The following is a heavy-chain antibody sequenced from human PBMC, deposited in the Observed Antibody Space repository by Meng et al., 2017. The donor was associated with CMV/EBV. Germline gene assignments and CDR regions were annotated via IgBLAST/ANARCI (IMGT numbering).Heavy chain of an antibody. Sequence: GESLKISCAGSGFTFSDYEMSWVRQAPGKGLEWVSNIDYSGTGVYYADSMRGRFTVSRDNARNSLYLQLNSLRAEVTAVYYCARAWGIHFDYWGQGVVVTVSS. CDR1: GFTFSDYE. J-gene: IGHJ4*02. CDR2: IDYSGTGV. D-gene: IGHD3-16*01. V-gene: IGHV3-48*03. CDR3: ARAWGIHFDY.